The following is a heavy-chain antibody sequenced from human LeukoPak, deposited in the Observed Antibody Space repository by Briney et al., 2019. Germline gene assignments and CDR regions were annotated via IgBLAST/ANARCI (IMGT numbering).Heavy chain of an antibody. CDR3: VRKHSSGYYYGDY. CDR1: GFSFSDYG. J-gene: IGHJ4*02. V-gene: IGHV3-33*08. CDR2: ISFDGSNK. Sequence: GGSLRLSCAASGFSFSDYGIHWVRQAPGKGLEWVAVISFDGSNKYYADSVKGRFTISRDNAKNSLYLQMNSLRAEDTAVYYCVRKHSSGYYYGDYWGQGTLVTVSS. D-gene: IGHD3-22*01.